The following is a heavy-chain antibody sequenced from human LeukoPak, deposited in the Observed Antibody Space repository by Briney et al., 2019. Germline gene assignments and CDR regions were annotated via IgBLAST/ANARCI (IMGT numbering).Heavy chain of an antibody. CDR2: VRSKPNDYAT. D-gene: IGHD3-3*01. V-gene: IGHV3-73*01. CDR3: SSPAHDFDVWSGYYSF. CDR1: GFIFSDSA. Sequence: GGSLRLSFAASGFIFSDSAMHWVRQASGKGLEWVGHVRSKPNDYATEYAASVKGRFTISRDDSKNTAYLQMNSLKTEDTAVYYCSSPAHDFDVWSGYYSFWGPGILVTVSS. J-gene: IGHJ4*02.